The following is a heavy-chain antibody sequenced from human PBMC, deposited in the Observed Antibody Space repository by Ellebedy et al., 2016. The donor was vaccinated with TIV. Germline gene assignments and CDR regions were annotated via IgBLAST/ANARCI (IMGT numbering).Heavy chain of an antibody. D-gene: IGHD4-17*01. CDR3: ARVPSTDRLRPWGYYYYGMDV. J-gene: IGHJ6*02. CDR1: GGTFSSYA. CDR2: ISAYNGNT. Sequence: ASVKVSXXASGGTFSSYAISWVRQAPGQGLEWMGWISAYNGNTNYAQKLQGRVTMTTDTSTSTAYMELRSLRSDDTAVYYCARVPSTDRLRPWGYYYYGMDVWGQGTTVTVSS. V-gene: IGHV1-18*01.